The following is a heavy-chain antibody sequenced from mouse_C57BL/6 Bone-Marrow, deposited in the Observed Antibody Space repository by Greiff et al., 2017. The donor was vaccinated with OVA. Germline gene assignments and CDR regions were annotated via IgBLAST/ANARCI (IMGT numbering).Heavy chain of an antibody. CDR2: IYPGDGDT. Sequence: VHLQQSGPELVKPGASVKFSCKASGYAFSSSWMNWVKQRPGKGLEWIGRIYPGDGDTNYTGKFKGKATLTADTSSSTAYMQLSSLTSEDSAVYVCAITTDNYDRDYGGQGTAVTVSA. CDR3: AITTDNYDRDY. D-gene: IGHD1-1*01. CDR1: GYAFSSSW. J-gene: IGHJ4*01. V-gene: IGHV1-82*01.